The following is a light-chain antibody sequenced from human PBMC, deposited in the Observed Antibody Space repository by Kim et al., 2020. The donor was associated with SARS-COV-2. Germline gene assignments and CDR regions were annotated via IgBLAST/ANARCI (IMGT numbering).Light chain of an antibody. Sequence: SVSPGQTASITCSGDKLGDKNVCWYQQKPGQSPVLVIYEDYKRPSGIPERVSGSNSGNTATLTISGSQAMDEADYFCQAWDSSTVVFGGGTLLTVL. CDR3: QAWDSSTVV. CDR1: KLGDKN. V-gene: IGLV3-1*01. CDR2: EDY. J-gene: IGLJ2*01.